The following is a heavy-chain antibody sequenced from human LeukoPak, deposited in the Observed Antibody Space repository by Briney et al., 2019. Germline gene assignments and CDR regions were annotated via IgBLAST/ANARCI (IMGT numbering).Heavy chain of an antibody. D-gene: IGHD5-24*01. CDR2: INHSGST. J-gene: IGHJ4*02. Sequence: SETLSLTCAVYDGSFSGYYWSWIRQPPGKGLEWIGEINHSGSTKDNPSLKRRVTISVDTSKNQFSLKLSSVTAADTAVYYCARQLGMPTYRYFDYWGQGTLVTVSS. CDR3: ARQLGMPTYRYFDY. V-gene: IGHV4-34*01. CDR1: DGSFSGYY.